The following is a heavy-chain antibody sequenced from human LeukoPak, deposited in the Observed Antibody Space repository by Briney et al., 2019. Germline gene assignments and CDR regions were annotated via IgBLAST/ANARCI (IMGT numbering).Heavy chain of an antibody. CDR2: ISWNSGSI. CDR3: AKGTSYGDYRGVDY. Sequence: PGGSLRLSCAASGFTFDDYAMHWVRQAPGKGLEWVSGISWNSGSIGYADSVKGRFTISRDNAKNSLYLQMNSLRAEDTALYYCAKGTSYGDYRGVDYWGQGTLVTVSS. CDR1: GFTFDDYA. V-gene: IGHV3-9*01. J-gene: IGHJ4*02. D-gene: IGHD4-17*01.